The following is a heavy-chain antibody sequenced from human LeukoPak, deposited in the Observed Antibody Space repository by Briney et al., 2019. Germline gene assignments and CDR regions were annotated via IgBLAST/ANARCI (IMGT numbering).Heavy chain of an antibody. V-gene: IGHV3-21*04. CDR1: GFTFSSYT. Sequence: GGSLRLSCAASGFTFSSYTMNWVRQAPGKGLEWVSSISSSSRSIFYADSVRGRFTTSRDNAKNSLFLQMNSLRAEDTAVYYCARLGAPMGLYNWFDPWGQGSLVTVSS. CDR2: ISSSSRSI. CDR3: ARLGAPMGLYNWFDP. D-gene: IGHD3-10*01. J-gene: IGHJ5*02.